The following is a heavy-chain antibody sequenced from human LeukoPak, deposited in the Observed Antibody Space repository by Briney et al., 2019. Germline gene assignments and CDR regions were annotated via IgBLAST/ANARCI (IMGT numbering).Heavy chain of an antibody. CDR2: VYYSGAN. CDR1: GASVTNDVYY. J-gene: IGHJ5*02. Sequence: SVTLSLTCTVSGASVTNDVYYWTWIRPPPGKGLEWFGYVYYSGANNYNPSLKSRVAISIDTSKNQFSLQLSSVTAADTAVYYCAREDGSEGYPNWLDPWGQGTLVTVSS. D-gene: IGHD3-10*01. V-gene: IGHV4-61*08. CDR3: AREDGSEGYPNWLDP.